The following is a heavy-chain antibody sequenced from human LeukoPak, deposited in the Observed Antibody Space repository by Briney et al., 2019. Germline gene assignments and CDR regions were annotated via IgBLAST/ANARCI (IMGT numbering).Heavy chain of an antibody. D-gene: IGHD2-21*02. CDR3: ARGYLDCGGDCSDY. Sequence: AGSLSLSCAASGFTFSSYSRNWVRQAPGKGLEWVSSISSSSSYIYYADSVNGLFIISSNNAKNSLYPQMNSLRAEDTAVYYWARGYLDCGGDCSDYWGQGTLVTVSS. V-gene: IGHV3-21*01. J-gene: IGHJ4*02. CDR1: GFTFSSYS. CDR2: ISSSSSYI.